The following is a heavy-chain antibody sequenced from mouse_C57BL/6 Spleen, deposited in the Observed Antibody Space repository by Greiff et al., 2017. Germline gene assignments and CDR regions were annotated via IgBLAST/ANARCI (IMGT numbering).Heavy chain of an antibody. CDR2: IDPSDSYT. J-gene: IGHJ3*01. CDR3: ARRGTSDLAGGWFAY. CDR1: GYTFTSYW. D-gene: IGHD6-1*01. V-gene: IGHV1-69*01. Sequence: VQLQQPGAELVMPGASVKLSCKASGYTFTSYWMHWVKQRPGQGLEWIGEIDPSDSYTNYNQKFKGKSTLPVDKSSSTAYMQLSSLTSEDAAVYYCARRGTSDLAGGWFAYWGQGTLVTVSA.